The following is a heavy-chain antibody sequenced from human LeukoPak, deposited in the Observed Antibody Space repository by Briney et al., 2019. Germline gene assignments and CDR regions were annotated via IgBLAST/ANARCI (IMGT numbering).Heavy chain of an antibody. Sequence: GGSLRLSCAASGFIFSSYTMSWVRQAPGKGLEWVSAITGSGGSTYYADSVKGRFTISRDNSKSTLDLQMNGLRAGDTAVYYCAKKTYYYDSNAYGSYYFDYWGQGTLVTVSS. V-gene: IGHV3-23*01. CDR3: AKKTYYYDSNAYGSYYFDY. CDR1: GFIFSSYT. J-gene: IGHJ4*02. CDR2: ITGSGGST. D-gene: IGHD3-22*01.